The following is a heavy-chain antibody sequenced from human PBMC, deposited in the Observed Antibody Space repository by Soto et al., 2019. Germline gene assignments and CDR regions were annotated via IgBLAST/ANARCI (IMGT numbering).Heavy chain of an antibody. D-gene: IGHD6-13*01. V-gene: IGHV3-66*01. CDR3: ASYSSSWYWERDYYYMDV. CDR2: IYSGGST. J-gene: IGHJ6*03. CDR1: GFTVSSNY. Sequence: GGSLRLSCVASGFTVSSNYMSWVRQAPGKGLEWVSVIYSGGSTYYADSVKGRFTISRDNSKNTLYLQMNSLRAEDTAVYYCASYSSSWYWERDYYYMDVWGKGTTVTVSS.